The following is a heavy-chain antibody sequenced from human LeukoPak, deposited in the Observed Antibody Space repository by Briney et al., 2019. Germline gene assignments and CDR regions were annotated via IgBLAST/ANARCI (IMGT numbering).Heavy chain of an antibody. Sequence: SVKVSCKASGGTFSSYAISWVRQAPGQGLEWMGRIIPILGIANYAQKFQGRVTITADKSTSTAYMELSSLRSEDTAVYYCARHNSGSYFLTTDAVDIWGQGTMATVSS. CDR2: IIPILGIA. D-gene: IGHD1-26*01. CDR3: ARHNSGSYFLTTDAVDI. CDR1: GGTFSSYA. V-gene: IGHV1-69*04. J-gene: IGHJ3*02.